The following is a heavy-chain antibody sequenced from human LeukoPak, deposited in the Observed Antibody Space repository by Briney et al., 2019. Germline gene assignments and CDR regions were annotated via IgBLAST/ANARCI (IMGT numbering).Heavy chain of an antibody. CDR2: TFYTGAT. Sequence: SETLSPTCTVSGGSIRSHHWTWIRQAPGKRLEWIGYTFYTGATYYNPSLRSRVPISIDTSKNQFSLKVTSVTTADTAVYYCAKRDRGGWFDPWGQGTLVTVSS. D-gene: IGHD1-1*01. V-gene: IGHV4-59*11. CDR3: AKRDRGGWFDP. J-gene: IGHJ5*02. CDR1: GGSIRSHH.